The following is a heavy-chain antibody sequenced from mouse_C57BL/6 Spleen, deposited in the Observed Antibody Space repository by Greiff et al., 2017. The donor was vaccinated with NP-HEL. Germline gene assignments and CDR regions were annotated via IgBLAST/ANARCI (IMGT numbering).Heavy chain of an antibody. CDR3: AREDYYGSSPDY. Sequence: QVQLQQSGAELARPGASVKMSCKASGYTFTSYTMHWVKQRPGQGLEWIGYINPSSGYTKYNQKFKDKATLTADKSSSTAYMQLSSLTSEDSVVYYCAREDYYGSSPDYWGQGTTLTVSS. CDR2: INPSSGYT. V-gene: IGHV1-4*01. D-gene: IGHD1-1*01. CDR1: GYTFTSYT. J-gene: IGHJ2*01.